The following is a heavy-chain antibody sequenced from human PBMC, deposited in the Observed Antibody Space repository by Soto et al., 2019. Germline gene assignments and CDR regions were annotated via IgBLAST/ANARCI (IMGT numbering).Heavy chain of an antibody. V-gene: IGHV4-34*01. Sequence: SETLSLTCGVYGGSFSGYYWSWIRQPPGKGLEWIGEINHSGSTNYNPSLKSRVTISVDTSKNQFSLKLSSVTAADTAVYYCARALRFINYYYYGMDVWGQGTTVTVSS. CDR1: GGSFSGYY. CDR3: ARALRFINYYYYGMDV. J-gene: IGHJ6*02. D-gene: IGHD3-16*01. CDR2: INHSGST.